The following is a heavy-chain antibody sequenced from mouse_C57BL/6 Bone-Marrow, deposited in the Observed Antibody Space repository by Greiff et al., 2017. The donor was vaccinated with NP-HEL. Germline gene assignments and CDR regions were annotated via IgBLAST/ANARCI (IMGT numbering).Heavy chain of an antibody. CDR1: GYTFTSYW. J-gene: IGHJ4*01. D-gene: IGHD2-4*01. CDR2: IDPSDSYT. V-gene: IGHV1-50*01. Sequence: QVQLQQPGAELVKPGASVKLSCKASGYTFTSYWMQWVKQRPGQGLEWIGEIDPSDSYTNYNQKFKGKATLTVDTSSSTAYMQLSSLTYEDSAVYYCAIDYGYAMDYWGQGTSVTVSS. CDR3: AIDYGYAMDY.